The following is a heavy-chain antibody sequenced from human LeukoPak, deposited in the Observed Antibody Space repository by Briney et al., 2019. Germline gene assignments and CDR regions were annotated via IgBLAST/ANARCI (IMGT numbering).Heavy chain of an antibody. CDR2: ISSNGGST. V-gene: IGHV3-64D*09. Sequence: GGSLRLSCSASGFTFSSSAMHWVRQAPGKGLEYVSAISSNGGSTYYADSVKGRFTISRDNSKNTLYLQISSLRAEDTAVYYCVSGYTYGYFDYWGQGTLVTVSS. J-gene: IGHJ4*02. D-gene: IGHD5-18*01. CDR1: GFTFSSSA. CDR3: VSGYTYGYFDY.